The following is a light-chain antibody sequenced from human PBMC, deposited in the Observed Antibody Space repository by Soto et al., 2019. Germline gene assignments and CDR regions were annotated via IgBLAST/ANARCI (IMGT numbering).Light chain of an antibody. J-gene: IGKJ3*01. Sequence: EIVLTQSPVILSLSPGDRATLSCRASQSVSSFIAWYQQKPGQAPRLLIYDAFNRASGIPARFSGSGSGTHFTLTISSLEPEDFAVYYCQQRSSWPSFGPGTKVDVK. V-gene: IGKV3-11*01. CDR1: QSVSSF. CDR3: QQRSSWPS. CDR2: DAF.